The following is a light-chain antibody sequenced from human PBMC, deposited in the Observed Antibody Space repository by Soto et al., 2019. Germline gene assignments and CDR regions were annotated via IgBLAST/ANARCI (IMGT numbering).Light chain of an antibody. J-gene: IGKJ1*01. CDR3: QQYNSQSWT. Sequence: DIQMTQSPSSLSASVGDRVTITCQASQDISNYLNWYQQKPGKAPKLLIYDASNLETGVPSRFSGRGSGTEFTLTISSLHPDDFAIYYCQQYNSQSWTFGQGTKVDIK. CDR1: QDISNY. CDR2: DAS. V-gene: IGKV1-33*01.